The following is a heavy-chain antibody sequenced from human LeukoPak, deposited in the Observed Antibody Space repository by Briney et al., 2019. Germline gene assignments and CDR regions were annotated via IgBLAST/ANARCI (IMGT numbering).Heavy chain of an antibody. CDR1: GGSISSGDYY. Sequence: PSETLSLTCTVSGGSISSGDYYWSWIRQPPGKGLEWIGYIYYSGSTYYNPSLKSRVTISVDTSKNQFSLKLSSVTAADTAVYYCARYCSSTSAKNFDYWGQGTLATVSS. V-gene: IGHV4-30-4*01. CDR2: IYYSGST. D-gene: IGHD2-2*01. CDR3: ARYCSSTSAKNFDY. J-gene: IGHJ4*02.